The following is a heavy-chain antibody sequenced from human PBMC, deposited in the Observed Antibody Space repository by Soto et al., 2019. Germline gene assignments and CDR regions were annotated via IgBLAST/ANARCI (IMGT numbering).Heavy chain of an antibody. CDR1: GYSFTSYW. V-gene: IGHV5-10-1*01. J-gene: IGHJ4*02. CDR2: IDPSDSYT. CDR3: ASQARCSGGSCYCIDY. Sequence: PGESLKISCKGSGYSFTSYWISWVRQMPGKGLEWMGRIDPSDSYTNYSPSFQGHVTISADKSISTAYLQWSSLKASDTAMYYCASQARCSGGSCYCIDYWGQGTLVTVSS. D-gene: IGHD2-15*01.